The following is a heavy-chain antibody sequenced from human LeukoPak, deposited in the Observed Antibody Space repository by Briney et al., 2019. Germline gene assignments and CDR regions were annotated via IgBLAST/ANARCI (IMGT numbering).Heavy chain of an antibody. CDR2: TYSAGTT. CDR3: ARDSTYYYFDY. V-gene: IGHV3-53*01. J-gene: IGHJ4*02. CDR1: GFAVSSNY. D-gene: IGHD1-26*01. Sequence: GGSLRLSCAASGFAVSSNYMNWVRQAPGKGLEWVSITYSAGTTCHYADSVKGRFTISRDTSKNTVYLQMSSLRDEDTAIYYCARDSTYYYFDYWGQGTLVTVSS.